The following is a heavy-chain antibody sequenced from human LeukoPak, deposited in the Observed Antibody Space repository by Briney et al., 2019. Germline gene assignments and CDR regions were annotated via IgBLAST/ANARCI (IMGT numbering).Heavy chain of an antibody. Sequence: PGGSLRLSCAASGFTFSHYGLHWVRQAPGKGLEWVALIGHDGADKYYADSVKGRFLISRDNSKNTLYLQMNSLRADDTAVYYCATDGRLLDYWGQGTLVTVSS. CDR1: GFTFSHYG. V-gene: IGHV3-30*04. CDR3: ATDGRLLDY. J-gene: IGHJ4*02. CDR2: IGHDGADK.